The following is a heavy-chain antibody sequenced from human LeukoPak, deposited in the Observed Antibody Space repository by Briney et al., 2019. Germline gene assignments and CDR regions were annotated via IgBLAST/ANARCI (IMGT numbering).Heavy chain of an antibody. CDR3: AKGKVLLWFRELRKINWFDP. D-gene: IGHD3-10*01. Sequence: SGGSLRLSCAASGFTFSSYAMSWVRQAPGKGLEWVSAISGSGGSTYYADSVKGRFTISRDNSKNTLYLQMNSLRAEDTAVYYCAKGKVLLWFRELRKINWFDPWGQGTLVTVSS. CDR2: ISGSGGST. V-gene: IGHV3-23*01. J-gene: IGHJ5*02. CDR1: GFTFSSYA.